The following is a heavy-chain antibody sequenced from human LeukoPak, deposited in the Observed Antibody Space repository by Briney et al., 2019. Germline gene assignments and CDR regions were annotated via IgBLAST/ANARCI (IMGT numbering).Heavy chain of an antibody. D-gene: IGHD3-9*01. CDR1: GSSFTNYW. J-gene: IGHJ4*02. CDR2: VYPGDSDT. V-gene: IGHV5-51*01. CDR3: ARDWDFDN. Sequence: GESLKISCKGSGSSFTNYWIGWVRQMPRERLEWMGIVYPGDSDTRYSPSFQGQVTISVDKSISTAYLQWSSLKASDTAVYYCARDWDFDNWGQGTLVTVSS.